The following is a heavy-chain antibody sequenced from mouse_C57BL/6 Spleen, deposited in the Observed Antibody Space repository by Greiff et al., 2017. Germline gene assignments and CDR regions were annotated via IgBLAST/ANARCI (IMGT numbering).Heavy chain of an antibody. J-gene: IGHJ4*01. CDR1: GYSITSGYY. CDR3: ARDPIYYCNDGGAMDY. D-gene: IGHD2-2*01. CDR2: ISYDGSN. V-gene: IGHV3-6*01. Sequence: ESGPGLVKPSQSLSLTCSVTGYSITSGYYWNWIRQFPGNKLEWMGYISYDGSNNYNPSLKNRISITRDTSKNQFFLKLNSVTTEDTATYYCARDPIYYCNDGGAMDYWGQGTSVTVSS.